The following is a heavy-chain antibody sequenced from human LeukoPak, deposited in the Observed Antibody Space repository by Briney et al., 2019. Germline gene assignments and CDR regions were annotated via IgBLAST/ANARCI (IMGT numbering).Heavy chain of an antibody. CDR2: ISGSGGST. CDR1: GFTFSSYA. D-gene: IGHD3-10*01. J-gene: IGHJ6*02. V-gene: IGHV3-23*01. CDR3: AKRQIRGVIITPFKDYGMDV. Sequence: GGSLRLSCAASGFTFSSYAMSWVRQAPGKGLEWVSAISGSGGSTYYADSVKGRFTISRDNSKNTLYLQMNSLRAEDTAVYYCAKRQIRGVIITPFKDYGMDVWGQGTTVTVSS.